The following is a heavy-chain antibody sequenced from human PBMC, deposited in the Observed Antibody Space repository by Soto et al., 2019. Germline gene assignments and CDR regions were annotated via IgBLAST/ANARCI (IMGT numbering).Heavy chain of an antibody. CDR3: AKVQYLSSSYYYGMDV. D-gene: IGHD1-1*01. J-gene: IGHJ6*02. CDR2: ISYDGSNK. CDR1: GFTFSSYG. Sequence: QVQLVESGGGVVQPGRSLRLSCAASGFTFSSYGMHWVRQAPGKGLEWVAVISYDGSNKYYADSVKGRFTISRDNSKNTLYLQMNSVRAEDTAVYYCAKVQYLSSSYYYGMDVWGQGTTVTLSS. V-gene: IGHV3-30*18.